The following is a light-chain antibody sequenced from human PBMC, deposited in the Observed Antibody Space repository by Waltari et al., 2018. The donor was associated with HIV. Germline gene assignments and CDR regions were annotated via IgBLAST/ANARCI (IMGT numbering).Light chain of an antibody. J-gene: IGLJ3*02. CDR3: QSYDSSNQGV. CDR2: EDN. V-gene: IGLV6-57*01. CDR1: SGSIASNY. Sequence: NFMLTQPHSVSESPGKTVTISCTRPSGSIASNYVQWSQQRPGSSPTTVIYEDNPRPSGVPDRFSGSIDSSSNSASLTISGLKTEDEADYYCQSYDSSNQGVFGGGTKLTVL.